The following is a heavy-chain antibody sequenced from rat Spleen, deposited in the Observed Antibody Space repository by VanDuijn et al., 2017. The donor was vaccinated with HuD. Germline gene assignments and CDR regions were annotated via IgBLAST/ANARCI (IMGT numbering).Heavy chain of an antibody. V-gene: IGHV5S23*01. CDR3: TRGYYFDY. J-gene: IGHJ2*01. Sequence: EVQLVESGGGLVQPGRSLKLSCTTSGFTFSNYDMTWVRQSPTKGLEWVTSISTNGGSTYYRDSVKGRFTISRDNAKSTLYLQMDSLRSEDTATYYCTRGYYFDYWGQGVMVTVSS. CDR2: ISTNGGST. CDR1: GFTFSNYD.